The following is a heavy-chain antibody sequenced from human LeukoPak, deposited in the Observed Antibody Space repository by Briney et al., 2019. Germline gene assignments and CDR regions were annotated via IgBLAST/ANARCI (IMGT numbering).Heavy chain of an antibody. J-gene: IGHJ4*02. D-gene: IGHD3-22*01. V-gene: IGHV1-69*13. CDR2: IIPIFGTA. CDR1: GGTFSSYA. CDR3: ARVLRDDSSGYYRYYFDY. Sequence: GASVKVSCKASGGTFSSYAISWVRQAPGQGLEWMGGIIPIFGTADYAQKFQGRVTITADESTSTAYMVLSSLRSEDTAVYYCARVLRDDSSGYYRYYFDYWGQGTLVTVSS.